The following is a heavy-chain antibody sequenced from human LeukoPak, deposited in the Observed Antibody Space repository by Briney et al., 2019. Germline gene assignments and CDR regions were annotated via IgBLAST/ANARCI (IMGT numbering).Heavy chain of an antibody. Sequence: PSETLSLTCTVSGGSISSGHYYWNWIRQHPGKGLEWVGYIFYSGSTYYNPSLKSRIAISVDTSKNHFSLKLSSVTAADTAVYYCARDTGDGDFPFDYWGQGTLVTVSS. V-gene: IGHV4-31*03. D-gene: IGHD4-17*01. CDR2: IFYSGST. J-gene: IGHJ4*02. CDR3: ARDTGDGDFPFDY. CDR1: GGSISSGHYY.